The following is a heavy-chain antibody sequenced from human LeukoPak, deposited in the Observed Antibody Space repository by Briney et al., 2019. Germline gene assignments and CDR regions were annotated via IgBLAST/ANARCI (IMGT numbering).Heavy chain of an antibody. V-gene: IGHV3-15*07. D-gene: IGHD2/OR15-2a*01. J-gene: IGHJ4*02. CDR3: TTDASEYRAPQDYYFDY. CDR2: IKSKTDGGTT. Sequence: GGSLRLSCAASGFTFSNAWMNWVRQAPGKGLEWVGRIKSKTDGGTTDYAAPVKGRFTISRDDSKNTLYLQMNSLKTEDTAVYYCTTDASEYRAPQDYYFDYWGQGTLATVSS. CDR1: GFTFSNAW.